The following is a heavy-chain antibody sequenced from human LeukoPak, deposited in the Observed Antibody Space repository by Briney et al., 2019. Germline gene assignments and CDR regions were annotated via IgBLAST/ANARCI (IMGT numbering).Heavy chain of an antibody. Sequence: PSETLSLTCTVSGRSISGHYWTWLRQPPGKGLEWLGQIHYSGRPDYNPSLKSRVTISVDTSKNQLSLKVTSVTGADTAVYYCARFGVDYDMDVWGQGTTVTVSS. D-gene: IGHD3-16*01. J-gene: IGHJ6*02. CDR3: ARFGVDYDMDV. CDR1: GRSISGHY. CDR2: IHYSGRP. V-gene: IGHV4-59*11.